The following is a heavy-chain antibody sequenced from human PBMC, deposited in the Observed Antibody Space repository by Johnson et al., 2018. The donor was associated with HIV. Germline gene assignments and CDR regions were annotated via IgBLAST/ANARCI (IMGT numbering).Heavy chain of an antibody. J-gene: IGHJ3*02. CDR2: LSYDGSTK. CDR3: ARGGPYYYDSSGYGAFDI. V-gene: IGHV3-30*04. CDR1: GFSFSSYA. Sequence: VQLVESGGGVVQPGRSLGLSCAASGFSFSSYAMHWVRQAPGKGLECVASLSYDGSTKDYADSVKGRFTVSRDNSKKTLYLVLDSLRAEDTALYYCARGGPYYYDSSGYGAFDIWGQGTMVTVSS. D-gene: IGHD3-22*01.